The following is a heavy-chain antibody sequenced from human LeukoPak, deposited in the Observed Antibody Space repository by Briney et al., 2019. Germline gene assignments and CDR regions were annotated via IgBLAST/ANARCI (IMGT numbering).Heavy chain of an antibody. CDR2: ISGNGFNT. V-gene: IGHV3-23*01. J-gene: IGHJ4*02. CDR1: GFNLGNYA. Sequence: GGSLRLSCAASGFNLGNYAMSWFRQAPGKGLEWVSAISGNGFNTYYADSVKGRFTISGESSGNTLSLQMHDLRAEDTAVYYCAKGVRLWFAFYFDYWGQGTLVTVSS. CDR3: AKGVRLWFAFYFDY. D-gene: IGHD3-10*01.